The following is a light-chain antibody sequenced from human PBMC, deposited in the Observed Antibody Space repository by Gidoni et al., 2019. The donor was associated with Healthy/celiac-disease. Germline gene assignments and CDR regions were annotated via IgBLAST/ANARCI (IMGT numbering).Light chain of an antibody. V-gene: IGKV2-40*01. J-gene: IGKJ1*01. CDR2: TLS. CDR1: QSLLDSYDGNTY. CDR3: MQRIAFPWT. Sequence: DVVLTQTPLSLPVTPGEPSSISCRSSQSLLDSYDGNTYLDWYLQKPGQSPQLLIYTLSYPAAGVPYSFSGTGSGTDFTLKISRVEAEDVGVYYCMQRIAFPWTFGQGTKVEIK.